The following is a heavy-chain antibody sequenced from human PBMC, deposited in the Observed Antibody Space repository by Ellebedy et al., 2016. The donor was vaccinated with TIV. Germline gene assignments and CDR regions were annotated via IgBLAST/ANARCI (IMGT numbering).Heavy chain of an antibody. CDR1: GGTFSSYA. CDR2: IIPIFGTA. V-gene: IGHV1-69*13. Sequence: SVKVSXXASGGTFSSYAISWVRQAPGQGLEWMGGIIPIFGTANYAQKFQGRVTITADESTSTAYMELSSLRSEDTAVYYCARVGPAGDDEGWFDPWGQGTLVTVSS. J-gene: IGHJ5*02. D-gene: IGHD4-17*01. CDR3: ARVGPAGDDEGWFDP.